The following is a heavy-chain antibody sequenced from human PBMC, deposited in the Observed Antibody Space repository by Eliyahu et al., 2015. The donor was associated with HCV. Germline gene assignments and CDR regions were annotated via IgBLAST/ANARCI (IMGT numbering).Heavy chain of an antibody. CDR2: ISSSSTYI. V-gene: IGHV3-21*01. Sequence: EVQLVESGGGLVKPGGSLXLXXAASGFTFXSYTLXWVRQAPGKGLEWVSSISSSSTYIQYADSVKGRFTISRDNAKNSLFLQINNLRAEDTAVYYYARDSSTSNYYYGMDVWGQGTTVTVSS. J-gene: IGHJ6*02. D-gene: IGHD6-13*01. CDR3: ARDSSTSNYYYGMDV. CDR1: GFTFXSYT.